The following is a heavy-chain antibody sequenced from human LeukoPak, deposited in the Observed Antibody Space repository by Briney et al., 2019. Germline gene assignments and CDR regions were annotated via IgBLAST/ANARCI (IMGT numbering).Heavy chain of an antibody. Sequence: PSETLSLTCTVSGGSISSYYWSWVRQPPGKGLEWIGYIYYSGSTNYNPSLKSRVTISVDTSKNQFSLNLSSVTAADTAVYYCARDHPSGYAFDTWGQGTMVTVSS. V-gene: IGHV4-59*01. D-gene: IGHD3-10*01. J-gene: IGHJ3*02. CDR2: IYYSGST. CDR3: ARDHPSGYAFDT. CDR1: GGSISSYY.